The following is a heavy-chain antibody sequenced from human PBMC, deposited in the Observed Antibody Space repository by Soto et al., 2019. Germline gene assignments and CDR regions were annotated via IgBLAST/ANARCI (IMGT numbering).Heavy chain of an antibody. CDR3: ARYCSSTSCHPPGGMDV. Sequence: QLQLQESGSGLVKPSQTLSLTCAVSGGSINPDGYSWTWIRQPPGKGLEWIGHIYHSGNTYYNPSLQSRVTISVDRSKNQFSLKLDSLTAADTAVYYCARYCSSTSCHPPGGMDVWGQGTTVTVSS. CDR2: IYHSGNT. J-gene: IGHJ6*02. V-gene: IGHV4-30-2*01. CDR1: GGSINPDGYS. D-gene: IGHD2-2*01.